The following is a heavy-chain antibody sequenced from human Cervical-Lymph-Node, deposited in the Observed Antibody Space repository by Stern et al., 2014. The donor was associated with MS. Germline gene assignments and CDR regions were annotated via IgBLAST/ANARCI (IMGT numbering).Heavy chain of an antibody. V-gene: IGHV2-70*04. CDR1: GFSLTTSEMR. Sequence: ESGPALVKPTQTLTLTCTFSGFSLTTSEMRVSWIRQPPGKALEWLGSIDGDDERFYSTSLKTRLTISKDTSKNQVVLTMTNMDPVDTATYYCARTAAAGQGYFAYWGQGALVTVSS. J-gene: IGHJ4*02. D-gene: IGHD6-13*01. CDR2: IDGDDER. CDR3: ARTAAAGQGYFAY.